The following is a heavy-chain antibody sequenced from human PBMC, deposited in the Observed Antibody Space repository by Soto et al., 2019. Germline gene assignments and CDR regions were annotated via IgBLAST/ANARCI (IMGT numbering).Heavy chain of an antibody. J-gene: IGHJ5*02. V-gene: IGHV4-39*01. CDR3: ARHVFGGRFLEWLLVSSWFDP. CDR1: GGSISSSSYY. CDR2: IYYSGST. Sequence: PSETLALTCTVSGGSISSSSYYWGWIRQPPGKGLEWIGSIYYSGSTYYNPSLKSRVTISVDTSKNQFSLKLSSVTAADTAVYYCARHVFGGRFLEWLLVSSWFDPWGQGTLVTVSS. D-gene: IGHD3-3*01.